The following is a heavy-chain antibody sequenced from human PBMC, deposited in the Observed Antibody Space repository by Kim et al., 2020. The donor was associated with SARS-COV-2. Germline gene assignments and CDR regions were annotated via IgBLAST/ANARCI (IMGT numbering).Heavy chain of an antibody. J-gene: IGHJ4*02. D-gene: IGHD6-13*01. CDR2: IASDSTYI. Sequence: GGSLRLSCAASGFTFNSYTMNWVRQAPGKGLEWVSSIASDSTYIYYTDSLKGRFTISRDNAKNSLYLQMNSLRAEDTAVYYCARDAAERDLDYWGQGTLVTVSS. CDR1: GFTFNSYT. V-gene: IGHV3-21*01. CDR3: ARDAAERDLDY.